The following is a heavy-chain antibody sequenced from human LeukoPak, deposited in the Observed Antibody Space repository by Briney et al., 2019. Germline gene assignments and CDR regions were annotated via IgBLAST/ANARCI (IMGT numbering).Heavy chain of an antibody. V-gene: IGHV3-7*03. CDR3: ARDYHGDYPYYFDY. Sequence: TGGSLRLSCAVSGFTFSRYWMSWVRQAPGKGLEWVANIEQDGSEKYHVDSVKGRFTISRDNAKNSVYLQMNSLRAEDTAIYYCARDYHGDYPYYFDYWGQGTLVTVSS. J-gene: IGHJ4*02. D-gene: IGHD4-17*01. CDR2: IEQDGSEK. CDR1: GFTFSRYW.